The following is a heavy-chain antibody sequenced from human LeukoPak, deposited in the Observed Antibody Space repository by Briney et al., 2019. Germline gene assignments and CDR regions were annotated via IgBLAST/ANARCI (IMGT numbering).Heavy chain of an antibody. CDR2: IYYSGST. J-gene: IGHJ4*02. D-gene: IGHD2-15*01. V-gene: IGHV4-59*01. CDR3: AREYCSGGSCYSRN. Sequence: NPSETLSLTCTVSGGSISSYYWSWLRQPPGKGLEWIGYIYYSGSTNYNPSLKSRVTISVDTSKNQFSLKLSSVTAADTAVYYCAREYCSGGSCYSRNWGQGTLVTVSS. CDR1: GGSISSYY.